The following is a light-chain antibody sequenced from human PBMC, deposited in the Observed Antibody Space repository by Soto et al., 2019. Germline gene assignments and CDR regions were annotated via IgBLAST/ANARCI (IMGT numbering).Light chain of an antibody. V-gene: IGKV3-15*01. J-gene: IGKJ2*01. CDR2: GAS. Sequence: EIVMTQSPATLSVSPGERATLSCRASQTVTSNLAWYQQKPGQAPRLHIYGASHRASGVRARFSGSGSRTEFNLTISSLQSEDFAVYYCQQYNNGPPYTFGQGTKLEIK. CDR1: QTVTSN. CDR3: QQYNNGPPYT.